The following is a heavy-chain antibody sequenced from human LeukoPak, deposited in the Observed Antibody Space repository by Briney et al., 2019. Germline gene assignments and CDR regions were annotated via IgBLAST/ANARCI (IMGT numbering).Heavy chain of an antibody. J-gene: IGHJ3*02. CDR2: ISYDGSNK. Sequence: GGSLRLSCAASGFTFSSYAMHWVRQAPGKGLEWVAVISYDGSNKYYADSVEGRFTISRDNSKNTLYLQMNSLRAEDTAVYYYARDEGLSLTGPFDIWGQGTMVTVSS. CDR3: ARDEGLSLTGPFDI. CDR1: GFTFSSYA. D-gene: IGHD7-27*01. V-gene: IGHV3-30-3*01.